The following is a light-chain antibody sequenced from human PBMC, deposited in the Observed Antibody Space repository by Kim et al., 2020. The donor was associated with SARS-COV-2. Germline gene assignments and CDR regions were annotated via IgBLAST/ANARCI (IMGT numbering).Light chain of an antibody. CDR1: QSVSSY. CDR3: QQRSNWPT. J-gene: IGKJ4*01. V-gene: IGKV3-11*01. Sequence: SVAPGERATLSCRARQSVSSYLAWYQQKPGQAPRLLIYDASNRATGIPARFSGSGSGTDFTLTISSLEPEDFAVYYCQQRSNWPTFGGGTKVDIK. CDR2: DAS.